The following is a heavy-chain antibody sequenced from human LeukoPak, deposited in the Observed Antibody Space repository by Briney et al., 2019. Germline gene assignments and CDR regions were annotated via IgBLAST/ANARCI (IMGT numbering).Heavy chain of an antibody. J-gene: IGHJ6*03. V-gene: IGHV1-69*06. CDR2: IIPIFGTA. Sequence: SVKVSCKASGGTFSSYAISWVRQAPGQGLEWMGRIIPIFGTANYAQKFQGRVTITADKSTSTAYMELSSLRSEDTAVYYCARDVWAAGHYYMDVWGKGTTVTVSS. CDR1: GGTFSSYA. CDR3: ARDVWAAGHYYMDV. D-gene: IGHD6-13*01.